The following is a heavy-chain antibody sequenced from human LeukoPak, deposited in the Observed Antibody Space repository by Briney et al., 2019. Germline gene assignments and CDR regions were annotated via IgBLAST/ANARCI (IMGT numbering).Heavy chain of an antibody. D-gene: IGHD2-2*01. CDR3: ARKAPDIVVVPAAPWAFDI. V-gene: IGHV3-11*04. CDR2: ISSSGNVI. J-gene: IGHJ3*02. CDR1: GFTLSDYY. Sequence: GGSLRLSCAASGFTLSDYYMNWIRQAPGKGLEWVSYISSSGNVIYYADSVKGRFTISRDNAKNSLYLQMNSLRAEDTAVYYCARKAPDIVVVPAAPWAFDIWGQGTMVTVSS.